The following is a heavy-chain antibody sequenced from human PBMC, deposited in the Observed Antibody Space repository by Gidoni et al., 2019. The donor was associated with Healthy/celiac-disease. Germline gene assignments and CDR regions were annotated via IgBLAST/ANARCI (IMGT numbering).Heavy chain of an antibody. V-gene: IGHV3-23*01. Sequence: GRFTISRDNSKNTLYLQMNSLRAEDTAVYYCAKGVVVYAAFDYWGQGTLVTVSS. J-gene: IGHJ4*02. D-gene: IGHD2-8*02. CDR3: AKGVVVYAAFDY.